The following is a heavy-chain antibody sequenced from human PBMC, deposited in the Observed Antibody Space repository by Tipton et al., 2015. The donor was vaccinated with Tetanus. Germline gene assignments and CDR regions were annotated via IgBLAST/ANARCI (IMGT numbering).Heavy chain of an antibody. CDR2: IYYSGST. D-gene: IGHD4-17*01. Sequence: TLSLTCTVSGGSISSSSYYWGWIRQPPGKGLEWIGSIYYSGSTYYNPSLKSRVTISVDTSKNQFSLKLSSVTAADTAVYYCASPYGDYVWYFDLWGQGTLVTVSS. CDR3: ASPYGDYVWYFDL. J-gene: IGHJ2*01. CDR1: GGSISSSSYY. V-gene: IGHV4-39*01.